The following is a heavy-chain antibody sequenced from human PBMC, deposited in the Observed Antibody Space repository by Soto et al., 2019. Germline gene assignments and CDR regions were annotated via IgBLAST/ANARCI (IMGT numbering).Heavy chain of an antibody. CDR2: ISSSGSTK. Sequence: GGSLRLSCAASGFTFSSFEMNWVRQAPDKGLEWASYISSSGSTKYYADSVKGRFAISRDNAKNSLWLQINNLRAEDTAVYYCAKRGDSSGSYYFDYWGQGTLVTVSS. V-gene: IGHV3-48*03. D-gene: IGHD3-22*01. J-gene: IGHJ4*02. CDR3: AKRGDSSGSYYFDY. CDR1: GFTFSSFE.